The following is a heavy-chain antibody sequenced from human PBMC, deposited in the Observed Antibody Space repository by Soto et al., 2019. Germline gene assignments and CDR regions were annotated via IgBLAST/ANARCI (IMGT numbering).Heavy chain of an antibody. J-gene: IGHJ6*03. CDR3: ARGPYYDILTGYYGAYYYYYMDV. CDR2: ISYDGSNK. CDR1: GFTFSSYA. Sequence: PGGSLRLSCAASGFTFSSYAMHWVRQAPGKGLEWVAVISYDGSNKYYADSVKGRFTISRDNSKNTLYLQMNSLRAADTAVYYCARGPYYDILTGYYGAYYYYYMDVWGKGTTVTVSS. V-gene: IGHV3-30-3*01. D-gene: IGHD3-9*01.